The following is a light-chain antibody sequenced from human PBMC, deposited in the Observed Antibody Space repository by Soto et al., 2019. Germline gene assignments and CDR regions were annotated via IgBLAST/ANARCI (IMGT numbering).Light chain of an antibody. CDR3: QSHDSSLSGFYV. V-gene: IGLV1-40*01. CDR1: SSNIGAGYD. Sequence: QSVLTQPPSVSGAPGQRVTISCTGSSSNIGAGYDVHWYQHLPGTAPKLLIFGNTNRPSGVPDRFSGSRSGTSASLAITGLQAEDEADYYCQSHDSSLSGFYVFGTGTKGTAL. CDR2: GNT. J-gene: IGLJ1*01.